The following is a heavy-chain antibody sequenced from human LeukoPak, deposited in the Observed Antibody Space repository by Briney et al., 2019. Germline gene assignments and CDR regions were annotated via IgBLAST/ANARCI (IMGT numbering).Heavy chain of an antibody. J-gene: IGHJ5*01. D-gene: IGHD2-15*01. CDR3: AKEGYCRGGSCYDS. V-gene: IGHV3-30*02. CDR1: GFTLSSYG. CDR2: TRYDGSNN. Sequence: GGSLRLSCAASGFTLSSYGMHWVRQAPGMGLEWVAFTRYDGSNNYYADSVKGRFTISRDNAKNSLYLHMNSLRAEDTAFYYSAKEGYCRGGSCYDSWGQGTLVTVSS.